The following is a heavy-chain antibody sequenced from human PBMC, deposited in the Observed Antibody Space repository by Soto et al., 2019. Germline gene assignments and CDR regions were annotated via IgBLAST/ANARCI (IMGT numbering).Heavy chain of an antibody. CDR1: GYTFSSYW. Sequence: GESLKISCQASGYTFSSYWIAWVRQMPGKGLEWVGIVYPGDSETRYSPSLQGQVTISADRSTTTAYLQWSSLKASDSGTYYCARLSVPLPVTKMSILHNWGRGTLVTVSS. CDR2: VYPGDSET. J-gene: IGHJ4*01. CDR3: ARLSVPLPVTKMSILHN. V-gene: IGHV5-51*01. D-gene: IGHD4-17*01.